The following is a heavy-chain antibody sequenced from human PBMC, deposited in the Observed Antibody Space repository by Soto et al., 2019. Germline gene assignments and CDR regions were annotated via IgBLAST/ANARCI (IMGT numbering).Heavy chain of an antibody. V-gene: IGHV4-34*01. D-gene: IGHD5-18*01. CDR3: ASGRDTAMVIGYYYYYGMDV. CDR1: GGSFSGYY. Sequence: SETLSLTCAVYGGSFSGYYWSWIRQPPGKGLEWIGEINHSGSTNYNPSLKSRVTISVDTSKNQFSLKLSSVTAADTAVYYCASGRDTAMVIGYYYYYGMDVWGQGTTVTVSS. J-gene: IGHJ6*02. CDR2: INHSGST.